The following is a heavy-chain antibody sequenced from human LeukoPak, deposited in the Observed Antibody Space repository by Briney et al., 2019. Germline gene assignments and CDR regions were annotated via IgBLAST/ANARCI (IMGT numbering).Heavy chain of an antibody. D-gene: IGHD1-26*01. CDR2: IYYSGST. Sequence: PSETLSLTCTVSGGSISSSGYYWGWIRQPPGKGLEWIASIYYSGSTYYNPSLKSRVTISVDTSKNQLSLKLSSLTAADTAVYYCARHEYSGSYYGLSWFDPWGQGTLVTVSS. CDR1: GGSISSSGYY. V-gene: IGHV4-39*01. CDR3: ARHEYSGSYYGLSWFDP. J-gene: IGHJ5*02.